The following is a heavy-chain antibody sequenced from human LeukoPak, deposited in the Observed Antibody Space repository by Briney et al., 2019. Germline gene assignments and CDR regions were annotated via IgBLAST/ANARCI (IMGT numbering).Heavy chain of an antibody. CDR3: AREDGVMTKVTLDY. D-gene: IGHD4-17*01. J-gene: IGHJ4*02. CDR1: GYTFTSYG. Sequence: ASVKVSCKASGYTFTSYGISWVRQAPGQGLEWMRWISAYNGNTNYAQKLQGRVTMTTDTSTSTAYMELRSLRSDDTAVYYCAREDGVMTKVTLDYWGQGTLVTVSS. CDR2: ISAYNGNT. V-gene: IGHV1-18*01.